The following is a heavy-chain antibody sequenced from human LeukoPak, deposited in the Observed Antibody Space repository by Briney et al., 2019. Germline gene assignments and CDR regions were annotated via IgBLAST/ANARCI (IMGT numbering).Heavy chain of an antibody. CDR1: GGSLSGYY. J-gene: IGHJ4*02. CDR3: ATSGWYQTGVY. V-gene: IGHV4-34*01. Sequence: PSETLSLTCAVYGGSLSGYYWSWIRQPPGKGLEWIGEVNHSGSTNYNPSLKSRVTISEDTSKNQFSLKLSSLTAADTAVYYCATSGWYQTGVYWGQGTLVTVSS. D-gene: IGHD6-13*01. CDR2: VNHSGST.